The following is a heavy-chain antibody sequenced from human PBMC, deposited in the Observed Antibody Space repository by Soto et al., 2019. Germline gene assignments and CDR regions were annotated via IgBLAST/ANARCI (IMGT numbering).Heavy chain of an antibody. CDR3: ARVAYDAFDI. CDR2: ISSSRSYT. Sequence: QVQLVESGGCLVKPGGSLRLSCAASGFTFSDYYMNWIRQAPGKGLEWVSYISSSRSYTNYADSVKGRFTISRDNAKNSLYLQMNSLRAEDTAVYYCARVAYDAFDIWGQGTMVTVSS. J-gene: IGHJ3*02. V-gene: IGHV3-11*05. D-gene: IGHD3-16*01. CDR1: GFTFSDYY.